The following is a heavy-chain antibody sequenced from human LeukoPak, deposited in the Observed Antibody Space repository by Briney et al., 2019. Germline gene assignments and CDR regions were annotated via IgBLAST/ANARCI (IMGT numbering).Heavy chain of an antibody. CDR2: IYYSGST. J-gene: IGHJ5*02. Sequence: PLETLSLTCTVSGGSISSYYWSWIRQPPGKGLEWIGYIYYSGSTNYNPSLKSRVTISVDTSKNQFSLKLSSVTAADTAVYYCARETRGYSYGTGGWFDPGAREPWSLSPQ. CDR1: GGSISSYY. V-gene: IGHV4-59*01. CDR3: ARETRGYSYGTGGWFDP. D-gene: IGHD5-18*01.